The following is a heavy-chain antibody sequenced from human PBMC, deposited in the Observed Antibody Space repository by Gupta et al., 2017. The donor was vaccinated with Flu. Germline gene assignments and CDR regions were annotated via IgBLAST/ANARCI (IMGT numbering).Heavy chain of an antibody. V-gene: IGHV4-39*01. CDR1: GGSIRSSSYF. CDR2: FNYSGTT. Sequence: QLQLQESGPGLVKPSETLSLPCTVSGGSIRSSSYFWGWIRQPPGKGMEWIGSFNYSGTTYYNPSIKSRVIISVDTSKILFSLKLSSVTAADTVDYYCTRHDVFGVVVPAAIGDWGQGTLVTVSS. D-gene: IGHD2-2*01. J-gene: IGHJ4*02. CDR3: TRHDVFGVVVPAAIGD.